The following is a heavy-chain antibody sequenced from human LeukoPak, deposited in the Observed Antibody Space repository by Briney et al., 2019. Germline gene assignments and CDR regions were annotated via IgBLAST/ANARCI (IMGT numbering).Heavy chain of an antibody. CDR3: ARESPDRGNAFDI. CDR2: IRYDGSNK. D-gene: IGHD3-10*01. V-gene: IGHV3-30*02. Sequence: GGSLRLPCAASGFTFSSYGMHWVRQAPGKGLEWVAFIRYDGSNKYYADSVKGRFTISRDNSKNTLYLQMNSLRAEDTAVYYCARESPDRGNAFDIWGQGTMVTVSS. J-gene: IGHJ3*02. CDR1: GFTFSSYG.